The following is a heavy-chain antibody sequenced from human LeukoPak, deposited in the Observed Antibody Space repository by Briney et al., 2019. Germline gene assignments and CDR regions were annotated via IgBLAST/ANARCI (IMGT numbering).Heavy chain of an antibody. Sequence: GGSLRLSCAASGFTFSSYSMNWVRQAPGKGLEWVSSISSSSSYIYYADSVKGRFTISRDNAKNSLHLQMNSLRAEDTAVYYCAPTTVTLYFDYWGQGTLVTVSS. D-gene: IGHD4-17*01. CDR1: GFTFSSYS. J-gene: IGHJ4*02. V-gene: IGHV3-21*01. CDR3: APTTVTLYFDY. CDR2: ISSSSSYI.